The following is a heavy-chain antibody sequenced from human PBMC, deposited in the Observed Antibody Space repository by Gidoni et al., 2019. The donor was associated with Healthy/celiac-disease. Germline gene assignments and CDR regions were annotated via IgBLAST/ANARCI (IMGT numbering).Heavy chain of an antibody. CDR1: GYTFTSYA. CDR3: ARDGPPPPVPYCTNGVCNWFDP. D-gene: IGHD2-8*01. V-gene: IGHV1-3*01. CDR2: IHAGNGNT. Sequence: QVQLVQSGAEVKKPGASVKVSCTASGYTFTSYAMHWWRQAPGQRLEWMGWIHAGNGNTKYSQKFQGRVTITRDTSASTAYMELSSLRSEDTAVYYCARDGPPPPVPYCTNGVCNWFDPWGQGTLVTVSS. J-gene: IGHJ5*02.